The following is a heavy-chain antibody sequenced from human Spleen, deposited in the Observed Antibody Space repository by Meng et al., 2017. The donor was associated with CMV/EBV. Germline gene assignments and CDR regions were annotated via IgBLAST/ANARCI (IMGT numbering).Heavy chain of an antibody. J-gene: IGHJ5*02. Sequence: ASVKVSCKTSGYTFTGYYMNWVRQAPGQGLEWVGWINPDTSGTNFAQKFQGRVTMTSDMSTSTAYMELSRLKPDDTAVYYCARPSGSAPNWFDPWGQGTLVTVSS. CDR1: GYTFTGYY. D-gene: IGHD1-26*01. CDR2: INPDTSGT. CDR3: ARPSGSAPNWFDP. V-gene: IGHV1-2*02.